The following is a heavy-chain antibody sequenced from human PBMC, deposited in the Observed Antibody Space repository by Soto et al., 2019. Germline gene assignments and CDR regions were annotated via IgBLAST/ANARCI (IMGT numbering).Heavy chain of an antibody. D-gene: IGHD3-10*01. J-gene: IGHJ3*02. CDR2: IYYSGST. CDR3: ARHLKYYYGSGFLAFDI. Sequence: SETLSLTCTVSGGSISSYYWSWIRQPPGKGLEWIGYIYYSGSTNYNPSLKSRVTISVDTSKNQFSLKLSSVTAADTAVYYCARHLKYYYGSGFLAFDIWGQGTMVTVSS. V-gene: IGHV4-59*08. CDR1: GGSISSYY.